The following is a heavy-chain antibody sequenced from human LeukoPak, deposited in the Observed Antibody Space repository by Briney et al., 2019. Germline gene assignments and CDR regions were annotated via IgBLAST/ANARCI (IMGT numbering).Heavy chain of an antibody. V-gene: IGHV3-30-3*01. CDR1: GFTFSSYA. D-gene: IGHD6-13*01. Sequence: HPGGSLRLSCAASGFTFSSYAMHWVRQAPGKGLEWVAVISYDGSNKYYADSVKGRFTISRDNSKNTLYLQMNSLRAEDTAVYYCAREGYSSSWYERNYFDYWGQGTLVTVSS. CDR2: ISYDGSNK. CDR3: AREGYSSSWYERNYFDY. J-gene: IGHJ4*02.